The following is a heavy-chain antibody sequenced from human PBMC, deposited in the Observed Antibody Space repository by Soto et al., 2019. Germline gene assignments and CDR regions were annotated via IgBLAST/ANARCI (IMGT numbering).Heavy chain of an antibody. CDR2: ISYDGSNK. V-gene: IGHV3-30-3*01. CDR1: GFSLSNYF. D-gene: IGHD2-15*01. J-gene: IGHJ6*02. CDR3: ARGDNYYGMDV. Sequence: HVQLVESGGGVVQPGRSLRLSCAASGFSLSNYFMHWVRQAPGKGLEWVAIISYDGSNKHYADSVKGRFTISRDNSKNTLYVQMNSLRAEDTAVYSCARGDNYYGMDVWGQGTTVTVSS.